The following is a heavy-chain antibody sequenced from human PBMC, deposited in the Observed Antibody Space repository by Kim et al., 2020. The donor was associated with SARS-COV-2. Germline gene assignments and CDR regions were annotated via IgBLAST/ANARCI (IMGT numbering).Heavy chain of an antibody. CDR2: INSNSSAM. CDR1: GFTFSDFW. V-gene: IGHV3-48*04. CDR3: ASFDWSIV. J-gene: IGHJ4*02. Sequence: GGSLRLSCTASGFTFSDFWMNWVRQAPGKGLEWVSHINSNSSAMYYADSVKGRFTISRDNAKKSLYLQMNSLRAEDTAVYYCASFDWSIVWGRGTLVTVSS. D-gene: IGHD3-9*01.